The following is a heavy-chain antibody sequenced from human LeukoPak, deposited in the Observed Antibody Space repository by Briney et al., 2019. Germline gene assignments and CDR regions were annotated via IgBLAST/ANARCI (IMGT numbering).Heavy chain of an antibody. V-gene: IGHV4-34*01. Sequence: SETLSLTCAVYGGSFSGYYWSWIRQPPGKGLEWIGEINQSGSTNYIPSLKSRVTISVDTSKNQFSLKLSSVTAADTAVYYCARVSRNPFYYYYYYVDVWGKGTTVTVSS. D-gene: IGHD1-14*01. J-gene: IGHJ6*03. CDR3: ARVSRNPFYYYYYYVDV. CDR2: INQSGST. CDR1: GGSFSGYY.